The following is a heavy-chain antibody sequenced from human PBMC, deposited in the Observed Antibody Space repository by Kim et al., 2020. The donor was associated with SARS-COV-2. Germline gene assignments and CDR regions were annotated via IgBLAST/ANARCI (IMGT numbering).Heavy chain of an antibody. D-gene: IGHD3-16*01. Sequence: DSADSLKGRFTTSIDNAKNSLHLQMNSLKDEDTAVYHCVRDRMGGAFDIWGQGTLVTVSS. J-gene: IGHJ3*02. CDR3: VRDRMGGAFDI. V-gene: IGHV3-48*02.